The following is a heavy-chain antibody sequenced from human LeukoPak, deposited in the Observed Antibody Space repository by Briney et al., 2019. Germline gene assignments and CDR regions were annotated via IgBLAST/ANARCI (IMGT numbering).Heavy chain of an antibody. CDR3: AKELYGSTSFYELDP. D-gene: IGHD2-2*01. J-gene: IGHJ5*02. V-gene: IGHV3-23*01. CDR1: GFIFSNYA. CDR2: ISGSGGST. Sequence: GGSLRLSCAASGFIFSNYAMSWIRQAPGKGLEWVSVISGSGGSTYYADPVKGRFTISRDNSKKTLYLQMNSLRAEDTAVYYCAKELYGSTSFYELDPWGQGTLVTVSS.